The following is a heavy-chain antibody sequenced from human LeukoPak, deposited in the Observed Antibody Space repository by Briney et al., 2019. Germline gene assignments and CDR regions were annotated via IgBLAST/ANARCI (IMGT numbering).Heavy chain of an antibody. Sequence: SGPTLVNPTQTLTLTCTFSGFSLATSRVGVGWIRQPPGKALEWLALIYWNDNKRYSPSLRSRLTVTKDTSKNQVVLTMTNMDPVDTATYYCAHIHFDDSSTSDYFDYWGQGTLVTVSS. CDR3: AHIHFDDSSTSDYFDY. J-gene: IGHJ4*02. V-gene: IGHV2-5*01. CDR2: IYWNDNK. D-gene: IGHD3-22*01. CDR1: GFSLATSRVG.